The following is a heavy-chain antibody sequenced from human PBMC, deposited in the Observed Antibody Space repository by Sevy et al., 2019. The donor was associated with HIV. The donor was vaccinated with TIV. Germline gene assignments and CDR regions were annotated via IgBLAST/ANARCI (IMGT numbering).Heavy chain of an antibody. D-gene: IGHD4-17*01. J-gene: IGHJ4*02. CDR3: ARDPRIYGDYLLAYFDY. V-gene: IGHV3-33*01. CDR2: IGYDGNNK. CDR1: GLTPSTYG. Sequence: GGSLGLSCAASGLTPSTYGIHWVRQAPGKGLEWVAVIGYDGNNKFYADSVKGRFTISRDDSKNTVFLQMDSLRAEDTAVYYCARDPRIYGDYLLAYFDYWGQGTLVTVSS.